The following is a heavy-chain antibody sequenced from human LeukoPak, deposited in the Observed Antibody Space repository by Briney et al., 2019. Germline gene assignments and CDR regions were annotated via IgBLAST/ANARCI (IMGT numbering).Heavy chain of an antibody. Sequence: NPSETLSLTCTVSGYSISSGYYWSWIRQPPGKGLEWIGEINHSGSTNYNPSLKSRVTISVDTSKNQFSLKLSSVTAADTAVYYCARFRGFGYYYMDVWGKGTTVTVSS. D-gene: IGHD3-16*01. V-gene: IGHV4-38-2*02. CDR3: ARFRGFGYYYMDV. CDR1: GYSISSGYY. J-gene: IGHJ6*03. CDR2: INHSGST.